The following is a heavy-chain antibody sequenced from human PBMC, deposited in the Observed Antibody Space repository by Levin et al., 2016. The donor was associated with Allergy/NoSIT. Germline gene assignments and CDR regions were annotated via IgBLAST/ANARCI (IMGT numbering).Heavy chain of an antibody. CDR3: ARPQVSGWFDP. CDR1: GGTFSSYT. J-gene: IGHJ5*02. V-gene: IGHV1-69*02. D-gene: IGHD3-10*01. CDR2: IIPILGIA. Sequence: SVKVSCKASGGTFSSYTISWVRQAPGQGLEWMGRIIPILGIANYAQKFQGRVTITADKSTSTAYMELSSLRSEDTAVYYCARPQVSGWFDPWGQGTLVTVSS.